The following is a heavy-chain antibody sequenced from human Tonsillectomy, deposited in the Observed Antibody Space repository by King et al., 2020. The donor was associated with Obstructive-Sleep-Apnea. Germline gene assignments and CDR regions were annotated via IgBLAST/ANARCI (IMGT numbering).Heavy chain of an antibody. D-gene: IGHD3-10*02. J-gene: IGHJ3*02. Sequence: VQLVESGGGLVQPGESLRLSCAASGFSGSATYMTWVRQAPGKGLEWVSIIYSGGGTDYADSVKGRFTISRHKSENTLSLQMNSLTAHDTAIYYCASNNYVSSIDAFDIWGQGTAVTVS. V-gene: IGHV3-53*04. CDR1: GFSGSATY. CDR3: ASNNYVSSIDAFDI. CDR2: IYSGGGT.